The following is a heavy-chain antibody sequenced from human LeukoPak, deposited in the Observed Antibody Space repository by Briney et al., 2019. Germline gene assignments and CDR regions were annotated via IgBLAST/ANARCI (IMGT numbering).Heavy chain of an antibody. CDR3: ARDYGGKFDY. D-gene: IGHD4-23*01. Sequence: PSETLSLTCTVSRGSISSFYWSWIRQPPGKGLEWIGYISYSGNTKYNPSLKSRVTISVDTSKNQFSLKLSCVTAADTAVYHCARDYGGKFDYWGQGTLVTVSS. V-gene: IGHV4-59*01. CDR1: RGSISSFY. J-gene: IGHJ4*02. CDR2: ISYSGNT.